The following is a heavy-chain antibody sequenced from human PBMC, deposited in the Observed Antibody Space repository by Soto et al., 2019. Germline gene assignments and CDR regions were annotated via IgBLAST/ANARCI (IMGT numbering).Heavy chain of an antibody. Sequence: AASVKVSCKASGYTFGNNDISWVREASGQGLEWMGWMNPKSGNTGYAQKFQGRVTMTRNTSISTAYMELSSLRSDDTAIYYCARMATSGTLNWFEPWGQGTLVTVSS. CDR2: MNPKSGNT. V-gene: IGHV1-8*01. CDR1: GYTFGNND. J-gene: IGHJ5*02. CDR3: ARMATSGTLNWFEP.